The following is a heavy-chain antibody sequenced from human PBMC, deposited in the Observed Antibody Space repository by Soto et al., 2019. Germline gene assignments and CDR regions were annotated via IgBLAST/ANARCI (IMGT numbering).Heavy chain of an antibody. J-gene: IGHJ4*02. V-gene: IGHV3-23*01. Sequence: EVQLLESGGGLVQPGESLRLSCAASGFSFSSYAMSWVRQAPGKGLEWVSAISGSGRSTYYADSVKGRFTISRDSSRNTLYLHMNSLTPEDTAAYYCAKGGYDSTGSFPPTPLDYWGQGTLVTVSS. D-gene: IGHD3-22*01. CDR2: ISGSGRST. CDR3: AKGGYDSTGSFPPTPLDY. CDR1: GFSFSSYA.